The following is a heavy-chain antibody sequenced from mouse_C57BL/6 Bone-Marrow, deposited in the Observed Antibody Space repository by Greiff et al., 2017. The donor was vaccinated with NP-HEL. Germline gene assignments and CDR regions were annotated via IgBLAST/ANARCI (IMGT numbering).Heavy chain of an antibody. D-gene: IGHD1-1*01. CDR3: ARFITTVVPRYFDV. Sequence: VQLQQPGTELVKPGASLKLSCKASGYTFTSYWMHWVKQRPGHGLEWIGNINPSTGGTNYNEKLKSKPTLPVDKFSSTAYMQLSSRTCEDSSVYYCARFITTVVPRYFDVWGTGTTVTVSS. V-gene: IGHV1-53*01. CDR1: GYTFTSYW. CDR2: INPSTGGT. J-gene: IGHJ1*03.